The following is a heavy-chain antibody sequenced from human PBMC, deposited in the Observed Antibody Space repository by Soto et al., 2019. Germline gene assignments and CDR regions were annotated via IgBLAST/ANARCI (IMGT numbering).Heavy chain of an antibody. D-gene: IGHD4-17*01. Sequence: QITLKESGPTLVKPTQTLTLTCTFSGFSLSTSGVGVGWIRQPPGKALEWLALIYWDDDKRYSPSLKSRLTSTKDNSKNQVVLTMTNTDPVDTATYYCAHTPTTVTIVGYDYWGQGTLVTVSS. CDR2: IYWDDDK. CDR3: AHTPTTVTIVGYDY. CDR1: GFSLSTSGVG. V-gene: IGHV2-5*02. J-gene: IGHJ4*02.